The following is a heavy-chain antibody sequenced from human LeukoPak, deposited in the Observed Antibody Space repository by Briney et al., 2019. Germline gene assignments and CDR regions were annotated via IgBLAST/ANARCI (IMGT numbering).Heavy chain of an antibody. V-gene: IGHV4-4*09. CDR3: AALNRRTPSDT. CDR2: IYTSGST. D-gene: IGHD1-14*01. CDR1: GGSISSYY. J-gene: IGHJ5*02. Sequence: SETLSLTCTVSGGSISSYYWSWIRQPPGKGLEWIGYIYTSGSTNYNPSLKSRVTISVDTSKNQFSLKLSSVTAADTAVYYCAALNRRTPSDTWGQGTLVTVSS.